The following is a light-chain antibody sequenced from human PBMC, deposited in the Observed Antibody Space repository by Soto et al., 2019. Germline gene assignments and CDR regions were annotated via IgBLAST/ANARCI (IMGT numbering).Light chain of an antibody. CDR1: QSVLYNSNNKNY. J-gene: IGKJ2*01. V-gene: IGKV4-1*01. Sequence: DIVMTQSPDSLAVSLGERATINCKSSQSVLYNSNNKNYLAWYQQKPGQPPKLLIYWASTRESGVPDRLSGSGSGTDFTLTISSLQAEDVAVYYCQQYYDTPSYTFGQGTKLEIK. CDR3: QQYYDTPSYT. CDR2: WAS.